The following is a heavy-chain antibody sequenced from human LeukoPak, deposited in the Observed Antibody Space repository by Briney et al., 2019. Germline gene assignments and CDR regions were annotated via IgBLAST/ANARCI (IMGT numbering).Heavy chain of an antibody. Sequence: PGGSLRLSCEASGFTFSDYTMSWVRQAPGRGLKWGSSISSSGISTYYADSVKGRFTISRDKSKNTLSLQMRSLRGEDTAIYYCAKGDTGMIRRYYFDNWGQGTLVTVSS. CDR2: ISSSGIST. CDR3: AKGDTGMIRRYYFDN. CDR1: GFTFSDYT. D-gene: IGHD5-18*01. V-gene: IGHV3-23*01. J-gene: IGHJ4*02.